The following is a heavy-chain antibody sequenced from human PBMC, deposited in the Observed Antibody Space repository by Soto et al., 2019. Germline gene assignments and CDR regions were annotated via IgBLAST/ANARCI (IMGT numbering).Heavy chain of an antibody. J-gene: IGHJ4*02. CDR1: GYSISSGYY. Sequence: SETLSLTCTVSGYSISSGYYWGWIRQPPGKGLEWIGSIYHSGSTYYNPSLKSRVTISVDTSKNQFSLKLSSVTAADTAVYYCARGGLAMAIDYWGQGTLVTVSS. V-gene: IGHV4-38-2*02. CDR3: ARGGLAMAIDY. CDR2: IYHSGST. D-gene: IGHD5-18*01.